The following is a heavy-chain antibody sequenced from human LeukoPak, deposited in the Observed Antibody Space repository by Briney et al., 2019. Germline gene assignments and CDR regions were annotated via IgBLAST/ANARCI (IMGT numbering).Heavy chain of an antibody. Sequence: ASVKVSCKASGYTFTSYYMHWVRQASGQGLEWMGIINPSGGSTSYAQKFQGRVTMTRDTSTSTVYMELSSLRSEDTAVYYCARDSYDSSGYYPGDTYYYYGMDVWGQGTTVTVSS. J-gene: IGHJ6*02. CDR2: INPSGGST. CDR3: ARDSYDSSGYYPGDTYYYYGMDV. D-gene: IGHD3-22*01. CDR1: GYTFTSYY. V-gene: IGHV1-46*01.